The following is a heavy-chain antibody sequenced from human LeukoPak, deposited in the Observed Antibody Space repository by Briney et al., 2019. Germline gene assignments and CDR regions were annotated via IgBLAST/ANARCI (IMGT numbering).Heavy chain of an antibody. J-gene: IGHJ4*02. CDR2: IFYSGST. D-gene: IGHD2-15*01. CDR3: ARYCSGGSCLDY. Sequence: SETLSLTCTVSGGSITGYYWTWIRQPPGKGLEWIGYIFYSGSTNYNPSLKRRVTISLDTSKNQFSLRLSSVTAADTAVYYCARYCSGGSCLDYWGQGTLVTVSS. CDR1: GGSITGYY. V-gene: IGHV4-59*01.